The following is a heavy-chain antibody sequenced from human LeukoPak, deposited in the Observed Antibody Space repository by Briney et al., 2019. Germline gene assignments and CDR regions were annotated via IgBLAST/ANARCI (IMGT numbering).Heavy chain of an antibody. D-gene: IGHD5-24*01. V-gene: IGHV4-34*01. CDR1: GGSFSGYY. CDR2: INHSGST. Sequence: SETLSLTCAVYGGSFSGYYWSWIRQPPGKGLEWIGEINHSGSTYYNPSLKSRVTISVDRSKNQFSLKLSSVTAADTAVYYCARVHDGDGYNEDAFDIWGQGTMVTVSS. J-gene: IGHJ3*02. CDR3: ARVHDGDGYNEDAFDI.